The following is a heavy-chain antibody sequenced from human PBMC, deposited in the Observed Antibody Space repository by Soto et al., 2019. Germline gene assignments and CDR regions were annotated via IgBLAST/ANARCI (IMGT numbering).Heavy chain of an antibody. J-gene: IGHJ4*02. CDR1: GFTFGDYA. Sequence: GGSLRLSCTASGFTFGDYAMSWFRQAPGKGLEWVGFIRSKAYGGTTEYAASVKGRFTISRDDYKSIAYLQMNSLKTEDTAVYYCTRDGYSSSPVEYWGQGTMVTVSS. D-gene: IGHD6-6*01. CDR3: TRDGYSSSPVEY. CDR2: IRSKAYGGTT. V-gene: IGHV3-49*03.